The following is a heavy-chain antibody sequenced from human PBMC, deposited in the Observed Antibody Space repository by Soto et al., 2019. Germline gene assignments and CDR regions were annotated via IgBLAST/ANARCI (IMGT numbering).Heavy chain of an antibody. Sequence: PGGALRLPCSASGFTFSSYNMNWGRQAPGKGLEWVSSISSSNSYIYYADSVKGRFTISRDNAKNSLYLQMNSLRAEDTAVYYCATNPTTYSSSPDRGQGTPVTVSS. V-gene: IGHV3-21*01. CDR1: GFTFSSYN. D-gene: IGHD6-13*01. J-gene: IGHJ4*02. CDR2: ISSSNSYI. CDR3: ATNPTTYSSSPD.